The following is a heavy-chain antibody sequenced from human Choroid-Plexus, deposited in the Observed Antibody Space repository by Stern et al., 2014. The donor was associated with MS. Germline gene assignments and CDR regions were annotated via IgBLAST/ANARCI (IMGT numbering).Heavy chain of an antibody. CDR2: VSHDGSYK. V-gene: IGHV3-30*18. Sequence: VQLVESGGGVVQPGRPLRLSCVASGFTFGSCAMHWVRQVQGQGLGWGGGVSHDGSYKYYADSVKGRFTISRDNSQNTLYMQMSSLRPEDTAVYYCAKDRQYLTYFFDHWGQGSLVTVSS. CDR3: AKDRQYLTYFFDH. D-gene: IGHD2/OR15-2a*01. J-gene: IGHJ5*02. CDR1: GFTFGSCA.